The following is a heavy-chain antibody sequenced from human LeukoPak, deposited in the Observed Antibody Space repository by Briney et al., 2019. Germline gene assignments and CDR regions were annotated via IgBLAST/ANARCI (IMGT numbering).Heavy chain of an antibody. CDR2: INPNSGGT. V-gene: IGHV1-2*02. Sequence: APVKVSCKASGYTFTGYYIHWVRQAPGQGLEWMGWINPNSGGTSYAQKFEGRVTMTRDTSITTAYMELSGLRFDDTAVYYCARVFYCSGGICYLNSWGQGTLVTVSS. CDR3: ARVFYCSGGICYLNS. D-gene: IGHD2-8*02. J-gene: IGHJ4*02. CDR1: GYTFTGYY.